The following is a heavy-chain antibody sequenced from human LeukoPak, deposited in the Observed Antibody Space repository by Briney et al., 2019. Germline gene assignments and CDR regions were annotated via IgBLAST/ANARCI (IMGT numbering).Heavy chain of an antibody. CDR1: GFTFSSYA. Sequence: GRSLRLSCAASGFTFSSYAMHWVRQAPGTGLEWLTVIAYDGSNKYYADSVKGRLTISRDNSKNTLYLQMNSLRAEDTAVYYCARGLEVVTAISQGWFDPWGQGTQATVSS. CDR2: IAYDGSNK. V-gene: IGHV3-30-3*01. CDR3: ARGLEVVTAISQGWFDP. J-gene: IGHJ5*02. D-gene: IGHD2-21*02.